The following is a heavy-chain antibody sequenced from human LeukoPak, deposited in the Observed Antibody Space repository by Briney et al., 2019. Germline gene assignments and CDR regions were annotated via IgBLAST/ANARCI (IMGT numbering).Heavy chain of an antibody. Sequence: SETLSLTCTVSGGSISSYYWSWIRKPAGKGLEWIGRIYTSGSTNYNPSLKSRVTMSVDTSKNQFSLKLSSVTAADTAVYYCARVVLPRGSPLEAFDIWGQGTMVTVSS. D-gene: IGHD1-26*01. CDR2: IYTSGST. CDR1: GGSISSYY. V-gene: IGHV4-4*07. J-gene: IGHJ3*02. CDR3: ARVVLPRGSPLEAFDI.